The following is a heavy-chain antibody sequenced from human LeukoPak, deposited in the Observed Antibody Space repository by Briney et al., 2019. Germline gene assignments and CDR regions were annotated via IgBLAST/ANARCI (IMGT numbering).Heavy chain of an antibody. CDR2: IYSGGST. Sequence: GGSLRLSCAASEFSVGSNYMTWVRQAPGKGLEWVSLIYSGGSTYYADSVKGRFTISRDNAKNSVSPQMNRLRAEDTAVYYCASGSYGSGFYYFYYMDVWGKGTTVTVSS. CDR3: ASGSYGSGFYYFYYMDV. CDR1: EFSVGSNY. J-gene: IGHJ6*03. V-gene: IGHV3-66*01. D-gene: IGHD3-10*01.